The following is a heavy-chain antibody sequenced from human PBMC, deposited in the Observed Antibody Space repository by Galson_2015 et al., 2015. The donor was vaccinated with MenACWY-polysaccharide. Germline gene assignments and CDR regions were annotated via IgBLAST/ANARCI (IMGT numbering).Heavy chain of an antibody. CDR1: GFTLSDHY. V-gene: IGHV3-33*08. J-gene: IGHJ3*01. CDR3: AREGSRIVFHAFDV. D-gene: IGHD3-10*02. CDR2: IQYDGSQK. Sequence: SLRLSCAASGFTLSDHYMHWVRQAPGKGLEWVAVIQYDGSQKQYIDSVKGRFTISRDNSKNTLYLEMNSLRAEDTALYYCAREGSRIVFHAFDVWGQGTMVIVSS.